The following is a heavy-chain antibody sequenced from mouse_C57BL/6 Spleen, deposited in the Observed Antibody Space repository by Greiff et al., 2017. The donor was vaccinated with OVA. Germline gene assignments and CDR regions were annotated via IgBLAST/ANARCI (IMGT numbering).Heavy chain of an antibody. CDR1: GYSITSGYY. Sequence: DVQLQESGPGLVKPSQSLSLTCSVTGYSITSGYYWNWIRQFPGNKLEWMGYISYDGSNNYNPSLKNRISITRDTSKNQFFLKLNSVTTEDTATYYCARGGYTLRMDYWGQGTSVTVSS. V-gene: IGHV3-6*01. CDR2: ISYDGSN. D-gene: IGHD3-1*01. CDR3: ARGGYTLRMDY. J-gene: IGHJ4*01.